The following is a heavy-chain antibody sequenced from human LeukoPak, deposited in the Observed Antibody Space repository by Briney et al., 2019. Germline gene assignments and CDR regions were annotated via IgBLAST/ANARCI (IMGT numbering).Heavy chain of an antibody. J-gene: IGHJ4*02. V-gene: IGHV3-23*01. CDR1: GFTFSSYA. Sequence: GASLRLSCAASGFTFSSYAMSWVRQPPGKGLEWVSAISGSGGSTYYADSVKGRFTISRDNSKNTLYLQMNSLRAEDTAVYYCAKWGFYGDYGDYWGQGTLVTVSS. CDR3: AKWGFYGDYGDY. CDR2: ISGSGGST. D-gene: IGHD4-17*01.